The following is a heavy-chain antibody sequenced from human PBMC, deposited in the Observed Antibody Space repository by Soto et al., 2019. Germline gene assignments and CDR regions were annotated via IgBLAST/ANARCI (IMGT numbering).Heavy chain of an antibody. D-gene: IGHD6-19*01. CDR2: IWYDGSNK. CDR3: ARETGSSGGYGDY. CDR1: GFTFSSYG. V-gene: IGHV3-33*01. Sequence: QVQLVESGGGVVQPGRSLRLSCAASGFTFSSYGMHWVRQAPGKGLEWVAVIWYDGSNKYYADSVKGRFTISRDNSKNMLYLQMNRLRVEDTAVYYCARETGSSGGYGDYWGQGTLVTVSS. J-gene: IGHJ4*02.